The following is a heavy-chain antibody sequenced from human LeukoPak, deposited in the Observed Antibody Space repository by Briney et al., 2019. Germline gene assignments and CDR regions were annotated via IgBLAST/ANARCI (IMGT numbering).Heavy chain of an antibody. CDR1: GFTFSGSA. D-gene: IGHD3-22*01. J-gene: IGHJ4*02. CDR2: IRSKANNYAT. CDR3: TGDNFDSSVKFDY. V-gene: IGHV3-73*01. Sequence: PGGSLRLSCVVSGFTFSGSAVHWVRQACGKGLEGVGRIRSKANNYATAYAASVKGRFTISRDDSKNTAYLQMNSLKTEDTAVYYCTGDNFDSSVKFDYWGQGTLVTVSS.